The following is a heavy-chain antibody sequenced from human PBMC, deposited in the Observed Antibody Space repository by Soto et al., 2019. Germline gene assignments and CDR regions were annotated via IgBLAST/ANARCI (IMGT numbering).Heavy chain of an antibody. J-gene: IGHJ4*02. CDR2: VYYTGST. D-gene: IGHD3-22*01. CDR1: GDSISTFY. CDR3: ARGRTVRNYADDSSDYFYFFDY. Sequence: SETLSLTRTVSGDSISTFYWGWMRQSPGKELEWIGYVYYTGSTNYNPSLKSRVTISVDRSKNQFSLKLTSANAADTAVYYCARGRTVRNYADDSSDYFYFFDYWGQGTQVTVSS. V-gene: IGHV4-59*01.